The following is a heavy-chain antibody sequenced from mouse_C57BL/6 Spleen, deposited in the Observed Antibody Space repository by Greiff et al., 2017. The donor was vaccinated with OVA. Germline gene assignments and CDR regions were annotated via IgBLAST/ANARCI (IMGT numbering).Heavy chain of an antibody. CDR1: GFTFTDYY. Sequence: EVKLMESGGGLVQPGGSLSLSCAASGFTFTDYYMSWVRQPPGKALEWLGFIRNKANGYTTEYSASVKGRFTISRDNSQSILYLQMYALRAEDSATYYCARGYFDYWGQGTTLTVSS. CDR2: IRNKANGYTT. CDR3: ARGYFDY. V-gene: IGHV7-3*01. J-gene: IGHJ2*01.